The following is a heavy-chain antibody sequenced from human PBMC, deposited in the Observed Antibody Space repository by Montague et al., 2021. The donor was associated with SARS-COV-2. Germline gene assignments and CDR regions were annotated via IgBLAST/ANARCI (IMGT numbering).Heavy chain of an antibody. Sequence: SETLSLTCAVYGGSFSGYYWSWIRQPPGKGLEWIGEINHSGSTNYNPSLKSRVTISVDTSKNQFSLKLSSVTAADTAVYYCARGRKRITVVRGVIIDWFDPGGQGTLVTVSS. CDR2: INHSGST. V-gene: IGHV4-34*01. CDR3: ARGRKRITVVRGVIIDWFDP. CDR1: GGSFSGYY. D-gene: IGHD3-10*01. J-gene: IGHJ5*02.